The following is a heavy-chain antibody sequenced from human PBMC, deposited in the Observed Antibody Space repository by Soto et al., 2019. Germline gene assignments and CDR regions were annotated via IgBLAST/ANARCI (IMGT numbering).Heavy chain of an antibody. Sequence: SETLSLTCAVYGGSFNDYYWSWIRQPPGKGLEWIGEIDHSGSTNYSPSLKSRVTMSVDTSRKQFSLRLTSVTAADTAVFYCARTPYDSGGYYFDYWGQGTLVTVSS. V-gene: IGHV4-34*01. J-gene: IGHJ4*02. CDR2: IDHSGST. CDR3: ARTPYDSGGYYFDY. CDR1: GGSFNDYY. D-gene: IGHD3-22*01.